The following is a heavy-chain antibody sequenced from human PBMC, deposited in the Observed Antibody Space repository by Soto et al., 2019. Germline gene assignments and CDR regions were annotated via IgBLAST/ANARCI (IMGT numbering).Heavy chain of an antibody. CDR2: ISGYNGHT. CDR1: GYTFTTYG. D-gene: IGHD3-16*01. V-gene: IGHV1-18*01. CDR3: AREGEMPYYYYGLDV. Sequence: QVQLVQSGAEVRKPGASVKVSCKASGYTFTTYGISWVRQAPGQGLEWMGWISGYNGHTKYAQKFQGRVTMTTDTSMSTVYMELRSLRSDDTAVYYCAREGEMPYYYYGLDVWGQGTTVIVSS. J-gene: IGHJ6*02.